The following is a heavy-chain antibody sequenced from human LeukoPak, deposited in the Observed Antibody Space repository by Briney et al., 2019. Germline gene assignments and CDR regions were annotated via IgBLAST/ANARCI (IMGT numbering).Heavy chain of an antibody. V-gene: IGHV3-21*01. Sequence: GGSLRLSCAASGFTFSSYGMNWVRQAPGKGLEWVSSISSSSSYIYYADSVKGRFTISRDNAKNSLYLQMNSLRAEDTAVYYCAREDYYGSGSPNTFDYWGQGTLVTVSS. J-gene: IGHJ4*02. CDR2: ISSSSSYI. CDR3: AREDYYGSGSPNTFDY. D-gene: IGHD3-10*01. CDR1: GFTFSSYG.